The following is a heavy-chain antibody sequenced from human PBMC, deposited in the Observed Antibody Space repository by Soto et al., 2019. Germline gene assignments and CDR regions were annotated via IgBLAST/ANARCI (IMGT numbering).Heavy chain of an antibody. V-gene: IGHV1-69*01. CDR2: IIPLSGTT. CDR3: ATEGFSGSYLHN. D-gene: IGHD1-26*01. CDR1: GGSLSNYV. Sequence: QVQLVQSGAEVKKPGSSVKVSCKASGGSLSNYVIKWVRQAPGQGLEWVGGIIPLSGTTNYAQKFQGRVTITADVSTSTAYMELSSLKSEDTAVYYCATEGFSGSYLHNWGQGILVTVSS. J-gene: IGHJ4*02.